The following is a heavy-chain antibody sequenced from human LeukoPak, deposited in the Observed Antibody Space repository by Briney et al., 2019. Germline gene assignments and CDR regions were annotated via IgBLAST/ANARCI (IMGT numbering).Heavy chain of an antibody. Sequence: SETLSLTCAVYGGSFSGCYWSWIRQPPGKGLEWIGEINHSGSTNYNPSLKSRVTISVDTSKNQFSLKLSSVTAADTAVYYCARGIVGATTSDTIDYWGQGTLVTVSS. CDR2: INHSGST. V-gene: IGHV4-34*01. J-gene: IGHJ4*02. CDR1: GGSFSGCY. D-gene: IGHD1-26*01. CDR3: ARGIVGATTSDTIDY.